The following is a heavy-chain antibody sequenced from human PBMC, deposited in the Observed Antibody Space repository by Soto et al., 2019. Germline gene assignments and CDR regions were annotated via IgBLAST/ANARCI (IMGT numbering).Heavy chain of an antibody. CDR1: GGSISSSSYY. Sequence: QLQLQESGPGLVKPSETLSLTCTVSGGSISSSSYYWGWIRQPPGKGLEWIGSIYYSGSTYYNPSLKSRVTISVDTSKNQFSLKLSSVTAADTAVYYCASLASGYSSYYYYNYMDVWGKGTTVTVSS. CDR3: ASLASGYSSYYYYNYMDV. D-gene: IGHD5-12*01. J-gene: IGHJ6*03. CDR2: IYYSGST. V-gene: IGHV4-39*01.